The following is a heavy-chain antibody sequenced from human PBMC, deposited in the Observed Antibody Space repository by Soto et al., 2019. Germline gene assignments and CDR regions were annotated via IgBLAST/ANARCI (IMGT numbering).Heavy chain of an antibody. CDR2: ISHDGTNK. J-gene: IGHJ4*02. CDR1: TFVFSVYS. Sequence: QVQLEESGGGVVQPERSLRLSCTTSTFVFSVYSLHWVRQAPGKGLEWGAVISHDGTNKYYADSVKGRFTISRDNSKDTLYLQMNSLRPEDTAVYFCARDKDQHEFWRGTLDSWGQGTLVTVSA. CDR3: ARDKDQHEFWRGTLDS. D-gene: IGHD3-3*01. V-gene: IGHV3-30-3*01.